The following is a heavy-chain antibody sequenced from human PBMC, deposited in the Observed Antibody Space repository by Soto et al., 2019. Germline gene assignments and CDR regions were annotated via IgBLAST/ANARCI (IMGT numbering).Heavy chain of an antibody. Sequence: QVQLQQWGAGLLKPSETLSLTCAVYGGSFSGYYWSWIRQPPGKGLEWIGEINHSGSTNYNPSLKSRVTTSVDTSTNQFSLKLSSVTAADTAVYYCARALAAAGNYYYYGMDVWGQGTTVTVSS. J-gene: IGHJ6*02. D-gene: IGHD6-13*01. V-gene: IGHV4-34*01. CDR2: INHSGST. CDR1: GGSFSGYY. CDR3: ARALAAAGNYYYYGMDV.